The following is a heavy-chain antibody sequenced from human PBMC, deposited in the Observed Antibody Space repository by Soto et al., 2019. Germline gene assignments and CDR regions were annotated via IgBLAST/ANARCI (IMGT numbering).Heavy chain of an antibody. CDR3: ARDVGYCSGGRCYKERYYYYGMDV. CDR2: IKQDGSEK. J-gene: IGHJ6*04. Sequence: GGSLRLSCAASGFTFSSYWMSWVRQAPGKGLEWVANIKQDGSEKYYVDSVKGRFTISRDNAKNSLYLQMNSLRAEDTAVYYCARDVGYCSGGRCYKERYYYYGMDVWGEGTTVTVSS. CDR1: GFTFSSYW. D-gene: IGHD2-15*01. V-gene: IGHV3-7*01.